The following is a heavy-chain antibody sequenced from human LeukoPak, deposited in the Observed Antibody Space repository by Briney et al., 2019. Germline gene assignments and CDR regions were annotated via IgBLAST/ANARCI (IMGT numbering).Heavy chain of an antibody. CDR1: GGSISNYY. CDR3: ARLIGLGEVSPYFDF. Sequence: SETLSLTSTVSGGSISNYYWTWIRQSPGMTLEWIGCSHQSGSTHYNPSLRSRVTVSVDTSKSQFSLRLNSVTAPDTAVYYCARLIGLGEVSPYFDFWGQGRLVTVSS. V-gene: IGHV4-59*01. CDR2: SHQSGST. J-gene: IGHJ4*02. D-gene: IGHD3-16*02.